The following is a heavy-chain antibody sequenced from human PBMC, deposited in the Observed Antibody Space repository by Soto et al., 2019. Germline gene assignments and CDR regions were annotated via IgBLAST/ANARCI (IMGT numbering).Heavy chain of an antibody. CDR2: IKSKTDGGTT. CDR3: LGELYAFDI. J-gene: IGHJ3*02. V-gene: IGHV3-15*01. CDR1: GFTFSDSW. Sequence: GVSLRLSFAASGFTFSDSWMSWVRQAPGKGLEWVGRIKSKTDGGTTDYAAPVKGRFTISRDDSKNTLYLQMNSLKTEDTAVYYCLGELYAFDIWGQGTMVTVSS. D-gene: IGHD3-16*01.